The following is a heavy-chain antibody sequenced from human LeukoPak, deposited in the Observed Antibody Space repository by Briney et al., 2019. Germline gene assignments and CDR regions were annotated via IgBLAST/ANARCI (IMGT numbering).Heavy chain of an antibody. CDR2: ISSSSSYI. CDR1: WFTFSSHR. Sequence: GGSLTLSCAASWFTFSSHRMNWLPQAPGKGLEWVSSISSSSSYIYYADSVKGRFTISRDNAKNSLYLQMNSLRAEDTAVYYDARVGGDVWSQGTLVTVSS. J-gene: IGHJ4*02. CDR3: ARVGGDV. V-gene: IGHV3-21*01. D-gene: IGHD2-21*02.